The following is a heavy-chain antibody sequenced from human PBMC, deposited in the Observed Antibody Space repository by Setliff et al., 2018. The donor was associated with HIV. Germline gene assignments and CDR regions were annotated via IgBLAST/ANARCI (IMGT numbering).Heavy chain of an antibody. CDR2: ILHDGSDK. V-gene: IGHV3-30*02. J-gene: IGHJ4*02. CDR1: GFTSSSYG. D-gene: IGHD2-8*01. CDR3: TKNLYTSRWSPLDY. Sequence: PGGSLRLSCAASGFTSSSYGMHWVRQAPGKGLEWVAFILHDGSDKDCSDSVKGRFAISRDNSKNTLYLQMNSLRTEDTAVYYCTKNLYTSRWSPLDYWGQGTLVTVSS.